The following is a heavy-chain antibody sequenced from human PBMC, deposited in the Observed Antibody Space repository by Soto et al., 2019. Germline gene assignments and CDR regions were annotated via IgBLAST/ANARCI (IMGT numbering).Heavy chain of an antibody. CDR2: IYYSGST. CDR3: ASTGYSYGLDYYYYGMDV. V-gene: IGHV4-59*01. D-gene: IGHD5-18*01. CDR1: GGSISSYY. J-gene: IGHJ6*02. Sequence: SETLSLTCTVSGGSISSYYWSWIRQPPGKGLGWIGYIYYSGSTNYNHSLKSRVTISVDTSKNQFSLKLSSVTAADTAVYYCASTGYSYGLDYYYYGMDVWGQGTTVTVSS.